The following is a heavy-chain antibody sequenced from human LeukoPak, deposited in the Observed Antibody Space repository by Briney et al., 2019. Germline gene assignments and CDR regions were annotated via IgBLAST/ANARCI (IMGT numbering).Heavy chain of an antibody. Sequence: SETLSLTCTVSGGSISSHYWSWIRQPPGKGLEWIGYIYYSGSTNYNPSLKSRVTISVDTSKNQFSLKLSSVTAADTAVYYCVATDSSGYSLDYWGQGTLVTVSS. CDR3: VATDSSGYSLDY. V-gene: IGHV4-59*11. J-gene: IGHJ4*02. D-gene: IGHD3-22*01. CDR1: GGSISSHY. CDR2: IYYSGST.